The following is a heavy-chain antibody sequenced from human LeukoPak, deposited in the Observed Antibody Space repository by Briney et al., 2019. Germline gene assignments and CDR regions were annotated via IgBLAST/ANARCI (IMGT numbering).Heavy chain of an antibody. D-gene: IGHD1-1*01. CDR2: IYYSGST. V-gene: IGHV4-39*01. CDR1: GGSISSSSYY. J-gene: IGHJ4*02. Sequence: PSETLSLTCTVSGGSISSSSYYWVWLRPPPGKGLEWIGSIYYSGSTYYNPSLKRRVTISVDTSKNQFSLKLSSVTAADTAVYYCARHLGTHDYWGQGTLVTVSS. CDR3: ARHLGTHDY.